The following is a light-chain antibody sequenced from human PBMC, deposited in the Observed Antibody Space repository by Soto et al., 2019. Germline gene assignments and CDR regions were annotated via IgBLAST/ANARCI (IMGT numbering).Light chain of an antibody. CDR2: EVS. CDR3: SSYAGIVML. J-gene: IGLJ1*01. V-gene: IGLV2-8*01. Sequence: QSSPTQPPSASGSPGQSVTISCTGTRSDVGGYNYVSWYQQHPGKAPKLMIYEVSKRPSGVPDRFSGSKSGNTASLTVSGLQAEDEADYYCSSYAGIVMLFGTGTKVTVL. CDR1: RSDVGGYNY.